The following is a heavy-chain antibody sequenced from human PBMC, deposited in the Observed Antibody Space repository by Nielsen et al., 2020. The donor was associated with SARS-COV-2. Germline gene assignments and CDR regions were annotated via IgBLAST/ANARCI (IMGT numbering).Heavy chain of an antibody. V-gene: IGHV5-51*01. Sequence: GESLKISCKGSGYSFTSYWIAWVRQRPGKGMEWMGIIYPRDSDTRYSPSFEGQVTISVDKSISTTFLQWSSLRASDTALYYCARHISFTAHSSLNFDSWGQGAVVSVSS. CDR3: ARHISFTAHSSLNFDS. CDR1: GYSFTSYW. J-gene: IGHJ4*02. CDR2: IYPRDSDT. D-gene: IGHD2-21*02.